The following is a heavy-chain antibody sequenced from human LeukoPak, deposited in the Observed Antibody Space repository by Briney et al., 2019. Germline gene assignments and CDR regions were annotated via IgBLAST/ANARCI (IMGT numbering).Heavy chain of an antibody. CDR2: IYYSGNT. V-gene: IGHV4-39*01. Sequence: SETLSPTCTVSGGSISSSSYYWGWIRQPPGKGLEWIGSIYYSGNTYFNPSLKSRVTISVDTSKNQFALKLSSVTAADTAFYCCARHSNGYFDYWGQGTLVTVSS. CDR3: ARHSNGYFDY. CDR1: GGSISSSSYY. D-gene: IGHD3-22*01. J-gene: IGHJ4*02.